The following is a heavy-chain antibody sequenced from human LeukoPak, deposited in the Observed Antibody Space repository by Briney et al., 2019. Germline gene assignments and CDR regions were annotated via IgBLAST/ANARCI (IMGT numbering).Heavy chain of an antibody. D-gene: IGHD4-17*01. CDR2: ISSSSSTI. J-gene: IGHJ6*02. V-gene: IGHV3-48*02. CDR3: ARENDYGDPFYYYGMDV. CDR1: GFTFSSYS. Sequence: PGGSLRLSCAASGFTFSSYSMNWVRQAPGKGLEWVSYISSSSSTIYYADSVKGRFTISRDNAKNSLYLQMNSLRDEDTAVYYCARENDYGDPFYYYGMDVWGQGTTVTVSS.